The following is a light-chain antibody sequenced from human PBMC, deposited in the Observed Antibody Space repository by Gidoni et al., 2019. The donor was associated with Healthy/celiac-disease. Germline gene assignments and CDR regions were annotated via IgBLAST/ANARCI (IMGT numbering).Light chain of an antibody. CDR2: AAS. J-gene: IGKJ4*02. CDR3: SQSYTTPLT. Sequence: DIEMTQCPPSLSASVGDRVTITCRASQSISSYLNWYQPKPGNASKLLISAASSWQRGVPSRFIGSGSGTAFTLTIRSLLPADFATSYSSQSYTTPLTFGGGTKVEIK. V-gene: IGKV1-39*01. CDR1: QSISSY.